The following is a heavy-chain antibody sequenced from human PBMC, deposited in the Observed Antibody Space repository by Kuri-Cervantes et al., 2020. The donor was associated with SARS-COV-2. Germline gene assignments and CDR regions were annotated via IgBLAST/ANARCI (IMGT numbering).Heavy chain of an antibody. Sequence: GESLMTSCAASGFTFSSYEMNWVRQAPGKGLEWVSYISSSGSTIYYADSVKGRSTISRDNAKNSLYLQMNSLRAEDTAVYYCASSIASGAFDIWGQGTMVTVSS. CDR1: GFTFSSYE. CDR2: ISSSGSTI. V-gene: IGHV3-48*03. J-gene: IGHJ3*02. CDR3: ASSIASGAFDI. D-gene: IGHD1-26*01.